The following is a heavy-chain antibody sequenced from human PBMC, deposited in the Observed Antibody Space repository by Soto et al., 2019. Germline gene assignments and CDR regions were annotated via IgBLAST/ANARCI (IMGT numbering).Heavy chain of an antibody. CDR3: ARGHLSAVTMVRVALRY. CDR2: INHSGST. J-gene: IGHJ4*02. CDR1: GGSFSGYY. Sequence: QVQLQQWGAGLLKPSETLSLTCTVYGGSFSGYYWSWIRQPPGKGLEWFGEINHSGSTNYNPSLKSRVTISVDTSKNQFSLKLSSVTAADTAVYYCARGHLSAVTMVRVALRYWGQGTLVTVSS. D-gene: IGHD3-10*01. V-gene: IGHV4-34*01.